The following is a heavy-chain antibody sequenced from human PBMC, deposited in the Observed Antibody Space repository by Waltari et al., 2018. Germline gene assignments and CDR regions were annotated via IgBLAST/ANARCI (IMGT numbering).Heavy chain of an antibody. J-gene: IGHJ4*02. D-gene: IGHD3-16*01. CDR1: GGTFSSYA. CDR2: IIPNFGTV. V-gene: IGHV1-69*12. Sequence: QVQLVQSGAEVKKPGSSVKVSCKASGGTFSSYAISWVRQAPGQGLEWMGGIIPNFGTVNYEQKFQGRVTITADESTSTAYMELSSLRSEDTAVYYCARALGPVGAFDYWGQGTLVTVSS. CDR3: ARALGPVGAFDY.